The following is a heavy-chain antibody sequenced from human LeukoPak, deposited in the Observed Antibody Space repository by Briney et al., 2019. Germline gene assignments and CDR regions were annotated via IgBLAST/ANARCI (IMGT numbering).Heavy chain of an antibody. V-gene: IGHV4-39*01. CDR1: GASFSSSPYY. Sequence: SGTLSLTCSVSGASFSSSPYYWGWIRQPPGKGLEWIGSFYYGGTTYYNPSLKSRITMSVDTSENQFSLKLSSVTAADTAVYCCARQGEHSGTYYYMDVWGKGTTVTVSS. D-gene: IGHD1-26*01. CDR3: ARQGEHSGTYYYMDV. J-gene: IGHJ6*03. CDR2: FYYGGTT.